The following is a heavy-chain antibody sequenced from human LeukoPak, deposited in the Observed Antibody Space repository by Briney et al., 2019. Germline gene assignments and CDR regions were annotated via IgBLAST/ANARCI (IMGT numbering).Heavy chain of an antibody. D-gene: IGHD3-3*01. Sequence: ASARVSCKVSGVTVTELSMHWVRQAPGKGLEWMGGFDPEDGDTIYAQKFQGRVTMTEDTSTGTAYMELSSLRSEDTAVYYCATGLEWLLYGFFDHWGQGTLVTVSS. CDR1: GVTVTELS. CDR2: FDPEDGDT. CDR3: ATGLEWLLYGFFDH. J-gene: IGHJ4*02. V-gene: IGHV1-24*01.